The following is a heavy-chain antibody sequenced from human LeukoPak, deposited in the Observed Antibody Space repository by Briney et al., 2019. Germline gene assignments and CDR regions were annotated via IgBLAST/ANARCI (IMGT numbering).Heavy chain of an antibody. D-gene: IGHD6-19*01. CDR2: IYWDDDK. J-gene: IGHJ4*02. CDR1: GFSLSTSGVG. CDR3: AHRYSYSSGWNPLDY. Sequence: SGPTLLKPTQTLTLTFTFSGFSLSTSGVGVGWIRQPPGKALEWLSLIYWDDDKRYSPSLKSRLTITKDTSKNQVVLTMTNMDPVDTATYYCAHRYSYSSGWNPLDYWGQGTLVTVSS. V-gene: IGHV2-5*02.